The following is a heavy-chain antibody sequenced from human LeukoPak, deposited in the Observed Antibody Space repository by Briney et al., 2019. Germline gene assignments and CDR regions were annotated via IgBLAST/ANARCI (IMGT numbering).Heavy chain of an antibody. V-gene: IGHV3-23*01. CDR1: GFTFSSYA. Sequence: PGGSLRLSCAASGFTFSSYAMNWVRQAPGKGLEWVSAITGSGGRTYYADSVKGRFTISRDNSKNTLYLQMNSLRAEDTAIYYCAKATGNLGNWGQGTLVTVSS. J-gene: IGHJ4*02. D-gene: IGHD1-1*01. CDR3: AKATGNLGN. CDR2: ITGSGGRT.